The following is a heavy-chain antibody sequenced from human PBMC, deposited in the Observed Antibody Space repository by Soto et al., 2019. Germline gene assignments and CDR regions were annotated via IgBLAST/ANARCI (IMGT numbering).Heavy chain of an antibody. CDR3: AKGGMDYDILMPWFDP. CDR1: GFTFSSYG. CDR2: ISYDGSNK. J-gene: IGHJ5*02. D-gene: IGHD3-9*01. V-gene: IGHV3-30*18. Sequence: QVQLVESGGGVVQPGRSLRLSCAASGFTFSSYGMHWVRQAPGKGLEWVAVISYDGSNKYYADSVKGRFTISRDNSKYTLYLQMNSLRAEDTAVYYCAKGGMDYDILMPWFDPWGQGTLVTVSS.